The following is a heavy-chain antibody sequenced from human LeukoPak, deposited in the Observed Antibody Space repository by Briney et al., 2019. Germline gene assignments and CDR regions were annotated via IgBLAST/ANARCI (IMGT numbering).Heavy chain of an antibody. Sequence: ASVKVSCKASGYTFTSYDINWVRQATGQGLEWMGWMNPNSGHTGYAQKFQGRVTMTRNTSISTAYMELSSLRSEDTAVYYCARKGYCSSTSCFSIYYYGMDVWGQGTTVTVSS. CDR2: MNPNSGHT. D-gene: IGHD2-2*01. J-gene: IGHJ6*02. V-gene: IGHV1-8*01. CDR3: ARKGYCSSTSCFSIYYYGMDV. CDR1: GYTFTSYD.